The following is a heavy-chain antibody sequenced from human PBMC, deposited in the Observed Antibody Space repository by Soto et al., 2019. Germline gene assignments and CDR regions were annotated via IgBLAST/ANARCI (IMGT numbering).Heavy chain of an antibody. CDR1: GYTFANYG. J-gene: IGHJ4*02. Sequence: QGQLVQSGSEVKKPGASVKVSCKASGYTFANYGVGWVRQAPGQGLVWMGWISAYTGSANYAQEFQGRVAVTTDTSTSTASMEVRSLRSDDTAVYYCARSPYSYGKPYYFDYWGQGTLVTVSS. CDR2: ISAYTGSA. CDR3: ARSPYSYGKPYYFDY. D-gene: IGHD5-18*01. V-gene: IGHV1-18*04.